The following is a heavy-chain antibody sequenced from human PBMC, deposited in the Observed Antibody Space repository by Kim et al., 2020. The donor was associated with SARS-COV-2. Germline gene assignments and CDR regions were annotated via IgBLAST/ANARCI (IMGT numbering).Heavy chain of an antibody. V-gene: IGHV5-51*01. CDR3: ARPYCSSTSCYSLYYFDY. J-gene: IGHJ4*02. CDR1: GYSFTSYW. Sequence: GESLKISCKGSGYSFTSYWIGWVRQMPGKGLEWMGIIYPGDSDTRYSPSFQGQVTISADKSIGTAYLQWSSLKASDTAMYYCARPYCSSTSCYSLYYFDYWGQGTLVTVSS. D-gene: IGHD2-2*01. CDR2: IYPGDSDT.